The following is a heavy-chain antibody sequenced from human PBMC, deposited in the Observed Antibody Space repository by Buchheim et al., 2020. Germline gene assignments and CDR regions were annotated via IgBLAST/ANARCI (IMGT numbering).Heavy chain of an antibody. CDR2: ISGSGNST. V-gene: IGHV3-23*01. D-gene: IGHD1-26*01. CDR3: AKGVGATSSYGMDV. CDR1: RFTFSSYA. J-gene: IGHJ6*02. Sequence: EVQLLESGGGLVQPGGSLRLSCAASRFTFSSYAMTWVRQAPGKGLEWVSTISGSGNSTYYTDSVKGRFTISRDNSQNTLSLQMNSLRAEDTAVDYCAKGVGATSSYGMDVWGQGTT.